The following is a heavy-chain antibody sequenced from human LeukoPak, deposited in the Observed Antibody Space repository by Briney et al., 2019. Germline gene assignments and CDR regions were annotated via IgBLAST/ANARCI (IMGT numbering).Heavy chain of an antibody. J-gene: IGHJ4*02. D-gene: IGHD3-16*02. Sequence: SETLSLTCAVYGGSFSGYYWSWIRQPPGKGLEWIGEINHSGSTNYNPSLKSRVTISVDTSKNQFSLKLSSVTAADTAVYYCARGKGYDYVWGSYRTRPFDYWGQGTLVTVSP. CDR1: GGSFSGYY. CDR2: INHSGST. CDR3: ARGKGYDYVWGSYRTRPFDY. V-gene: IGHV4-34*01.